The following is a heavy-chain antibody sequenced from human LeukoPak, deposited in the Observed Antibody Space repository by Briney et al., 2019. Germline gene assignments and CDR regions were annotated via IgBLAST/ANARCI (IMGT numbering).Heavy chain of an antibody. CDR3: AKGPETGRFDY. CDR2: ISSSGSST. CDR1: GFTFSSYA. Sequence: GGSLRLSCAASGFTFSSYAMSWVRQAPGKGLEWVSAISSSGSSTYYADSVKGRFTISRDNAKNTLYLQMNSLRAEDTAVYYCAKGPETGRFDYWGQGTLVTVSS. J-gene: IGHJ4*02. V-gene: IGHV3-23*01. D-gene: IGHD1-14*01.